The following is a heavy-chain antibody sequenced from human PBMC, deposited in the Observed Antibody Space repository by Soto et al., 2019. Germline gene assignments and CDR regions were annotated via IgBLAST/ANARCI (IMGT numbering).Heavy chain of an antibody. Sequence: QVQLVESGGGVVQPGRSLRLSCAASGFTFSSYAMHWVRQAPGKGLEWVAVISDDGSNKYYADSVKGRFTISRDNSKNTLYLQMNSLRAEDTAVYYCARGVIDYDILTGYYTPVDYWGQGTLVTVSS. CDR3: ARGVIDYDILTGYYTPVDY. D-gene: IGHD3-9*01. CDR1: GFTFSSYA. V-gene: IGHV3-30-3*01. J-gene: IGHJ4*02. CDR2: ISDDGSNK.